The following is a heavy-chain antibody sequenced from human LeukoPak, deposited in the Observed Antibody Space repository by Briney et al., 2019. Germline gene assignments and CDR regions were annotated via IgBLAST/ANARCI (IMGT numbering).Heavy chain of an antibody. V-gene: IGHV3-49*04. CDR1: GFTFGDYA. CDR2: IRSKAYGGTT. J-gene: IGHJ4*02. CDR3: TRDSTYYYDSSGYDIDY. D-gene: IGHD3-22*01. Sequence: GGSLRLSCTASGFTFGDYAMSWVRQAPGKGLEWLGFIRSKAYGGTTEYAASVKGRFTISRDDSKSIAYLQMNSLKTEDTAVYYCTRDSTYYYDSSGYDIDYWGQGTLVTVSS.